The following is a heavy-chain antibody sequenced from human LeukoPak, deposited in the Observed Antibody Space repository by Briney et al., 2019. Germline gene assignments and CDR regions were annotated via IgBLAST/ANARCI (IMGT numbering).Heavy chain of an antibody. CDR3: ATSHRGWFDP. D-gene: IGHD3-16*01. Sequence: PSETLSLTCSVSGGSINGGSYYWSWIRQPAGKPLEWIGHIFTTGSTSYNPSLRTRVTISEDSSKDQFSLNLKSVTAADTAVYYCATSHRGWFDPWGQGTLVTVSS. J-gene: IGHJ5*02. V-gene: IGHV4-61*09. CDR2: IFTTGST. CDR1: GGSINGGSYY.